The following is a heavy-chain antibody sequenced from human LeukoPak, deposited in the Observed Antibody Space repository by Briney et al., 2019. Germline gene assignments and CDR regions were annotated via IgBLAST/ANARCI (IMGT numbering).Heavy chain of an antibody. CDR3: ARVQSSSSWYVDY. Sequence: GGSLRLSRAASGFILSSSRMHWVRQAPGEGLVWVSRISSDGSNTNYADSVKGRFTISRDNAKNTLYLQMNSLRAEDTAVYYCARVQSSSSWYVDYWGQGTLVSVAS. V-gene: IGHV3-74*01. J-gene: IGHJ4*02. D-gene: IGHD6-13*01. CDR2: ISSDGSNT. CDR1: GFILSSSR.